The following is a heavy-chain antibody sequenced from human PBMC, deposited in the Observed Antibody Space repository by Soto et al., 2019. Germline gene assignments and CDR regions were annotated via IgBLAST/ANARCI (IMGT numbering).Heavy chain of an antibody. V-gene: IGHV1-18*01. CDR2: ISAYNGNT. J-gene: IGHJ6*02. Sequence: ASVKVSCKASGYTFTSYGISWVRQAPGQGLEWMGWISAYNGNTNYAQKLQGRVTMTTDTSTSTAYMELRSLRSDDTAVYYCARDSDCSGGSCYSSPLDYYYYGMDVWGQGTTVTV. CDR1: GYTFTSYG. D-gene: IGHD2-15*01. CDR3: ARDSDCSGGSCYSSPLDYYYYGMDV.